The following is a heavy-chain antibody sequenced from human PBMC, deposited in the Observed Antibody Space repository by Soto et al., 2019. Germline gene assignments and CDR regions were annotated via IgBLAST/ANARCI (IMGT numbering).Heavy chain of an antibody. D-gene: IGHD3-16*01. CDR1: GGSISSGGYY. Sequence: SETLSLTCTVSGGSISSGGYYWSWIRQHPGKGLEWIGYIYYSGSTYYNPSLKSRVTISVDTSKNQFSLKLSSVTAADTAVYYCARGSLWSEFDYWGQGTLVTVSS. V-gene: IGHV4-31*03. CDR2: IYYSGST. J-gene: IGHJ4*02. CDR3: ARGSLWSEFDY.